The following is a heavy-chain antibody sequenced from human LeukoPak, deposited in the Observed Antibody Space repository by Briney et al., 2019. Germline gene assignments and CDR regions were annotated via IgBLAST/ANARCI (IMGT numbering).Heavy chain of an antibody. CDR2: ISYDGRNK. CDR3: VRDAERGGDFDY. Sequence: GRSLRLSCAASGFTFSSCAMHWVRQAPGKGLEWVAVISYDGRNKYYADSVKGRFTISRDSSKNTLYLQINSLRAEDTAVYYCVRDAERGGDFDYWGQGTLVTVSS. V-gene: IGHV3-30*14. D-gene: IGHD2-21*01. J-gene: IGHJ4*02. CDR1: GFTFSSCA.